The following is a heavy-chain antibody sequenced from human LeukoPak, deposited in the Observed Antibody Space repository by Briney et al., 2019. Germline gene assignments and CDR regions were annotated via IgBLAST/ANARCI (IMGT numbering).Heavy chain of an antibody. Sequence: SETLSLTCTVSGGSISSYYWSWIRQPPGKGLEWIGYIYYSGSTNYNPSLKSRVTISVDTSKNQFPLKLSSVTAADTAVYYCARSPMTTVTTRPFDIWGQGTMVTVSS. CDR1: GGSISSYY. CDR3: ARSPMTTVTTRPFDI. V-gene: IGHV4-59*01. CDR2: IYYSGST. D-gene: IGHD4-17*01. J-gene: IGHJ3*02.